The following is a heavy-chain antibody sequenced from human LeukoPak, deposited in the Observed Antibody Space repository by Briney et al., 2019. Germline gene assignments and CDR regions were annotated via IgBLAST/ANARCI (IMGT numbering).Heavy chain of an antibody. J-gene: IGHJ4*02. CDR2: IRSKANSYAT. D-gene: IGHD6-13*01. CDR1: GFTFSGSA. V-gene: IGHV3-73*01. Sequence: GGSLRLSCAASGFTFSGSAMHWVRQASGKGLEWVGRIRSKANSYATAYAASVKGRFTISRDDSKNTAYLQMNSLKTEDTAVYYCTRLPLTAAGTSIRYWGQGTLVTVSS. CDR3: TRLPLTAAGTSIRY.